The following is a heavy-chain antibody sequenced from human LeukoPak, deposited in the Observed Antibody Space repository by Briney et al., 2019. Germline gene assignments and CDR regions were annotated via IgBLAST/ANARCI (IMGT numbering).Heavy chain of an antibody. D-gene: IGHD2-21*01. V-gene: IGHV4-30-4*08. CDR2: IYYSGST. J-gene: IGHJ5*02. Sequence: SETLSLTCTVSGGSISSGDYYWSWIRQPPGKGLEWIGYIYYSGSTYYNPSLKSRVTISVDTSKNQFSLKLSSVTAAATAVYYCARGEGCGGYCYSGAWFDPWSQGTLVTVSS. CDR3: ARGEGCGGYCYSGAWFDP. CDR1: GGSISSGDYY.